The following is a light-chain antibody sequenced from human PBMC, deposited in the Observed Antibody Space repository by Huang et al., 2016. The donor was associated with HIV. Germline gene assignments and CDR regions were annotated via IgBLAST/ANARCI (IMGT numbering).Light chain of an antibody. CDR2: AAS. CDR1: QDIRDD. J-gene: IGKJ2*01. CDR3: LQTYNDPHT. V-gene: IGKV1-6*01. Sequence: AIQMTQSPSSLSASVGDRVTITCRASQDIRDDLGWFQQRPGKVPKLLMSAASTLQSGVPSRFSGSGSGTDFTLTITSLQPEDSATYYCLQTYNDPHTFGQGTKLQIK.